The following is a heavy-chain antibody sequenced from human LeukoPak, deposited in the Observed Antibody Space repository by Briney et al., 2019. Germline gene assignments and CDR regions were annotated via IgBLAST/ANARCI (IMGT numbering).Heavy chain of an antibody. CDR1: GFTFSSYS. Sequence: GGSLRLSCEASGFTFSSYSMNWVRQAPGKGLEWVSFTSGRSTTIYYADSVKGRFTISRDNARNSLPLQMNSLRTEDTAVYYCARNINFDFWSGYYGAFDIWGQGPMVTVSS. CDR3: ARNINFDFWSGYYGAFDI. D-gene: IGHD3-3*01. V-gene: IGHV3-48*01. CDR2: TSGRSTTI. J-gene: IGHJ3*02.